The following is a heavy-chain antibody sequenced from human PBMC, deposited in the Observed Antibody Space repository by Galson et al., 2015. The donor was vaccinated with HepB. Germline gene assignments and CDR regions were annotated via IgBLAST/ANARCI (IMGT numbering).Heavy chain of an antibody. V-gene: IGHV3-21*01. J-gene: IGHJ4*02. Sequence: SLRLSCAASGFTFSSYSMNWVRQAPGKGLEWVSSISSSSSYIYYADSVKGRFTISRDNAKNSLYLQMNSLRAEDTAVYYCARDGVVSYYDSSGHFDYWGQGTLVTVSS. CDR1: GFTFSSYS. CDR2: ISSSSSYI. CDR3: ARDGVVSYYDSSGHFDY. D-gene: IGHD3-22*01.